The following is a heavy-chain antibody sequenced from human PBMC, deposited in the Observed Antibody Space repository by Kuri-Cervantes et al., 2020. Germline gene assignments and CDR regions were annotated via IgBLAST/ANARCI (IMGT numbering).Heavy chain of an antibody. J-gene: IGHJ5*02. CDR3: AREKGEGRIVVVPAAIAGQGEWFDP. V-gene: IGHV1-2*02. Sequence: ASVKVSCKASGYTFTGYYMHWVRQAPGQGLEWMGWINPNSGGTNYAQKFQGRVTMTRDTSISTAYMELSRLRSDDTAVYYCAREKGEGRIVVVPAAIAGQGEWFDPRGQGTLVTVSS. D-gene: IGHD2-2*02. CDR1: GYTFTGYY. CDR2: INPNSGGT.